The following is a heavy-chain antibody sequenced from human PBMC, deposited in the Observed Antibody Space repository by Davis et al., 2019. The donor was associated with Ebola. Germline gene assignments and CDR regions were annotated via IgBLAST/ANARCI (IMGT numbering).Heavy chain of an antibody. J-gene: IGHJ5*02. CDR2: ILGTGIT. CDR3: ARDPTNYGSEDYFARNHFDP. CDR1: GFILSPYS. Sequence: PGGSLRLSCAASGFILSPYSVNWVRQAPGKGLEWISHILGTGITKYADSVKGRFTISRDEAQNSVVLEMNSLRDEDTAVYYCARDPTNYGSEDYFARNHFDPWGQGTLVTVSS. D-gene: IGHD3-10*01. V-gene: IGHV3-48*02.